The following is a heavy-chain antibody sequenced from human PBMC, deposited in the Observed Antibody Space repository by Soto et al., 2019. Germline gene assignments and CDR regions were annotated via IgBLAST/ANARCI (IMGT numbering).Heavy chain of an antibody. CDR3: ARSAHVLRYFAWFLFDY. CDR2: ISAYNGNT. J-gene: IGHJ4*02. D-gene: IGHD3-9*01. V-gene: IGHV1-18*04. CDR1: GYTFTSYG. Sequence: ASVKVSCQASGYTFTSYGIRWVRQAPGQGREWMGWISAYNGNTNYAQKLHRRVTMTTDTSASSTYMELTSPRSDDTAVYYCARSAHVLRYFAWFLFDYWGQGTLVTVSS.